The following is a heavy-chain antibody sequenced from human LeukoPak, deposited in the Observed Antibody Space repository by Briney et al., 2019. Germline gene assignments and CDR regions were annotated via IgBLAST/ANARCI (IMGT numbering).Heavy chain of an antibody. V-gene: IGHV3-33*01. D-gene: IGHD5-24*01. CDR2: IWYDGSNK. CDR3: ARDQGIYGDGIFDY. J-gene: IGHJ4*02. Sequence: PGGSLRLSCAASGFTFSRCGMHWVRQAPGKGLDWVAVIWYDGSNKHYADSVKGRFTISRDNSKNTLYLQMNSLRAEDTAVYYCARDQGIYGDGIFDYWGQGTLVTVSS. CDR1: GFTFSRCG.